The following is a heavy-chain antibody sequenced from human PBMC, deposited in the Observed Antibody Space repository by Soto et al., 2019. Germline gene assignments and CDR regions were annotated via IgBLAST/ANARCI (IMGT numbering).Heavy chain of an antibody. Sequence: QVQLVESGGGVVQSGRSLRLSCAASGFPFSRYGMHWVRQAPGKGLEWVAVIWYDGSNKYYADSVDGRFTISRDNSRNTVDLKMNSLRAEDTAVYYCARDPLGFCVSTSCYAESYLYGMDVWGQGTAVTVSS. V-gene: IGHV3-33*01. CDR1: GFPFSRYG. CDR2: IWYDGSNK. J-gene: IGHJ6*02. CDR3: ARDPLGFCVSTSCYAESYLYGMDV. D-gene: IGHD2-2*01.